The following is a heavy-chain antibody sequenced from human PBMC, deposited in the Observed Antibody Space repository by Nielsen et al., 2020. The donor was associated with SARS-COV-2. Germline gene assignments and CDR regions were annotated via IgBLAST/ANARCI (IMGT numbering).Heavy chain of an antibody. Sequence: ASVKVSCKASGYTFTGYYMHWVRQAPGQGLEWMGWINPNSGGTNYAQKFQGRVTMTRDTSTSTVYMELSSLRSEDTAVYYCARDLTMVRGDYYYYGMDVWGQGTAVTVSS. CDR3: ARDLTMVRGDYYYYGMDV. V-gene: IGHV1-2*02. J-gene: IGHJ6*02. CDR1: GYTFTGYY. CDR2: INPNSGGT. D-gene: IGHD3-10*01.